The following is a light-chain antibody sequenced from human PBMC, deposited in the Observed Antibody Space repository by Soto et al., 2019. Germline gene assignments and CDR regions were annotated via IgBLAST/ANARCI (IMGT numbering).Light chain of an antibody. CDR1: SSDVGGYNY. CDR2: DVS. J-gene: IGLJ1*01. CDR3: SSNTSSSPLV. V-gene: IGLV2-14*01. Sequence: QSALTQPASASGSPGQSITISCTGTSSDVGGYNYVSWYQQHPGKAPKLMIYDVSNRPSGVSNRFSGSKSGNTASLTISGLQAEDEADYYCSSNTSSSPLVFRTGTKVPVL.